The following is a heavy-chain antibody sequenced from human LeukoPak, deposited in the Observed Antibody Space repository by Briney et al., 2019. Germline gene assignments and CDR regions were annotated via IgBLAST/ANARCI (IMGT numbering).Heavy chain of an antibody. D-gene: IGHD3-22*01. J-gene: IGHJ4*02. CDR2: IKQDGSEK. CDR1: GLTFSSYW. CDR3: ASSSSGYFDN. Sequence: GGSLRLSCAASGLTFSSYWMSWVRQAPGNGLEWVANIKQDGSEKYYVDSVKGRFTISRDNAKNSLYLQMNSLRAEDTAVYYCASSSSGYFDNWGQGTLVTVSS. V-gene: IGHV3-7*01.